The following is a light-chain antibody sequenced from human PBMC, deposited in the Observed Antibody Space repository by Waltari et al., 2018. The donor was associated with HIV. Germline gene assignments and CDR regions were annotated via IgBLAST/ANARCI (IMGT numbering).Light chain of an antibody. CDR2: KAS. J-gene: IGKJ4*01. CDR3: QQYNFYPA. Sequence: DIQMTQSPSTLSASVGDRVTITCRTSQSISSWLDWYQQKPGKAPKLLIYKASSLESGVPSRFSGSGSGTEFTLTISSLQPDDFATYYCQQYNFYPAFGGGTKVEIK. CDR1: QSISSW. V-gene: IGKV1-5*03.